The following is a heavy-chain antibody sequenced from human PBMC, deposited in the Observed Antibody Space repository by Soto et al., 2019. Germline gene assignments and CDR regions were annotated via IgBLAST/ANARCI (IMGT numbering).Heavy chain of an antibody. CDR2: IYYSGST. CDR3: ARYTFVGTARDAFDI. D-gene: IGHD6-6*01. J-gene: IGHJ3*02. CDR1: GGSISSYY. V-gene: IGHV4-59*01. Sequence: SETLSLTCTVSGGSISSYYWSWIRQPPGKGLEWIGYIYYSGSTNYNPSLKSRVTISVDTSKNQFSLKLSSVTAADTAVYYCARYTFVGTARDAFDIWGQGTMVTVSS.